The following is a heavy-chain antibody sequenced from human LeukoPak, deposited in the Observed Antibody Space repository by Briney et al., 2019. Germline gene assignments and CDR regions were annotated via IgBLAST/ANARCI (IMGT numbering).Heavy chain of an antibody. CDR1: GGTFSSYA. CDR3: ARCGSSTSCQRELSFDY. D-gene: IGHD2-2*01. V-gene: IGHV1-69*01. CDR2: IIPIFGTA. Sequence: GSSVKVSCKASGGTFSSYAISWVRQAPGQGLEWMGGIIPIFGTANYAQKFQGRVTITAYESTSTAYMELSSLRSEDTAVYYCARCGSSTSCQRELSFDYWGQGTLVTVSS. J-gene: IGHJ4*02.